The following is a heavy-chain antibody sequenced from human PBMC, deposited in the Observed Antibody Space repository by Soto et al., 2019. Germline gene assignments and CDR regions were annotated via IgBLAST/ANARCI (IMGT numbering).Heavy chain of an antibody. D-gene: IGHD1-1*01. CDR1: GLSFSSHW. CDR2: IRQDGGEE. Sequence: EVQLVESGGGLVQPGGSLRLSCAASGLSFSSHWMSWVRQAPGRGLEWVANIRQDGGEEQYSDSVMGRFTLSRDNAKNSLYLQMNGLRVDDTAGYYCAESDGYGFDIRGQGTMVTVSS. CDR3: AESDGYGFDI. V-gene: IGHV3-7*01. J-gene: IGHJ3*02.